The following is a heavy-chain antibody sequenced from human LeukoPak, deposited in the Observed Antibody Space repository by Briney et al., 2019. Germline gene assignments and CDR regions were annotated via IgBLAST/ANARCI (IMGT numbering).Heavy chain of an antibody. V-gene: IGHV1-46*01. CDR3: ARAAVDSYGSGSAYAMDV. CDR2: MNPNGGST. Sequence: ASVKVSCKASGYTFTSHYMHWVRQAPGQGLEWMGIMNPNGGSTFYAQKFQGRVTMTRDTSTSTVYMELSSLRSEDMAVYYCARAAVDSYGSGSAYAMDVWGQGTTVTVSS. D-gene: IGHD3-10*01. J-gene: IGHJ6*02. CDR1: GYTFTSHY.